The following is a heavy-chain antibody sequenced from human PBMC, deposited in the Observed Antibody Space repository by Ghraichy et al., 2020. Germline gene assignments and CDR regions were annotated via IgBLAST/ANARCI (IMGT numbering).Heavy chain of an antibody. CDR3: ARVRIAAAGLPAEYFQH. V-gene: IGHV1-69*04. Sequence: KVSCKASGGTFSSYAISWVRQAPGQGLEWMGRIIPILGIANYAQKFQGRVTITADKSTSTAYMELSSLRSEDTAVYYCARVRIAAAGLPAEYFQHWGQGTLVTVSS. D-gene: IGHD6-13*01. J-gene: IGHJ1*01. CDR1: GGTFSSYA. CDR2: IIPILGIA.